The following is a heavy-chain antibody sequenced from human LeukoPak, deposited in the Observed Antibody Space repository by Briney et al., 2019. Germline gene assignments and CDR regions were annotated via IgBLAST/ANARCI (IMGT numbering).Heavy chain of an antibody. J-gene: IGHJ4*02. CDR1: GFTFSSYA. CDR3: ARVSTTALTFDY. D-gene: IGHD4-17*01. CDR2: IGGGGGST. Sequence: GGSLRLSCAASGFTFSSYAMSWVRQAPGKGLEWVSAIGGGGGSTYYADSVKGRFTISRDNAKNSLYLQMNSLRAEDTAVYYCARVSTTALTFDYWGQGTLVTVSS. V-gene: IGHV3-23*01.